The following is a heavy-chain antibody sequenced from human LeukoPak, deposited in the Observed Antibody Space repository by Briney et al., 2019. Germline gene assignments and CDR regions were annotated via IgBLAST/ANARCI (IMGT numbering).Heavy chain of an antibody. CDR2: ISSSSIVI. D-gene: IGHD4-17*01. V-gene: IGHV3-21*05. J-gene: IGHJ4*02. CDR3: VRDRFGDFAGDF. Sequence: GGSLRLSCAASGFSFSTHSMNWVRQAPGKGLEWVSYISSSSIVIYYGDSVKGRFTVSRDNAQNSLYLQMNSLRAEDTAVYYCVRDRFGDFAGDFWGQGTLVAVSS. CDR1: GFSFSTHS.